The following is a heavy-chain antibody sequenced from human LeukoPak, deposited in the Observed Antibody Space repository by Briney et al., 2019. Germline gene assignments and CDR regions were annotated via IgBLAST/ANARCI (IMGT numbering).Heavy chain of an antibody. Sequence: GGSLRLSCAASGFTFSSYWMHWVRQAPGKGLVWVSRINSDGSSTSYADSVKGRFTISRDNAKNTLYLQMNSLRVEDTAVYYCARDHDFWSGLVDYWGQGTLVTVSS. CDR2: INSDGSST. D-gene: IGHD3-3*01. V-gene: IGHV3-74*01. CDR1: GFTFSSYW. CDR3: ARDHDFWSGLVDY. J-gene: IGHJ4*02.